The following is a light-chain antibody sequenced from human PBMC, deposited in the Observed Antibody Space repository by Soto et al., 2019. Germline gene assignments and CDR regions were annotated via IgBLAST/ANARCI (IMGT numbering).Light chain of an antibody. Sequence: EFVLTPSQGSIYLSXEGRTTLTXXASQTVRNNYLAWYQQKPGQAPRLLIYDASSRATGIPDRFSGGGSGTDFTLTISRLEPEDFAVYYCQQFSSYPLTFGGGTRWIS. CDR1: QTVRNNY. CDR3: QQFSSYPLT. V-gene: IGKV3-20*01. CDR2: DAS. J-gene: IGKJ4*01.